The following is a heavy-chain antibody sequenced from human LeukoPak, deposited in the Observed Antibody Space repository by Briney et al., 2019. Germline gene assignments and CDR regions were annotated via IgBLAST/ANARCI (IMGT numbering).Heavy chain of an antibody. CDR2: INHSGST. CDR1: GGSFSGDY. J-gene: IGHJ4*02. CDR3: ARSRAVWSIVVVPAANDY. V-gene: IGHV4-34*01. D-gene: IGHD2-2*01. Sequence: SETLSLTCAVYGGSFSGDYWSWIRQPPGKGLEWIGEINHSGSTNYNPSLKSRVTISVDTSKNQFSLKLSSVTAADTAVYYCARSRAVWSIVVVPAANDYWGQGTLVTVSS.